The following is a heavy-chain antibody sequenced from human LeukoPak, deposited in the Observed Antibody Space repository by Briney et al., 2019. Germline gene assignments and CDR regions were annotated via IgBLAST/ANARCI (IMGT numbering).Heavy chain of an antibody. CDR3: ARHRGIVYSYGSIIDY. V-gene: IGHV4-59*08. J-gene: IGHJ4*02. Sequence: PSETLSLTCTVSGGSISSYYWSWIRPPPGKGLEWIGYIYYSGSTNYNPSLKSRVTISVDTSKNQFSLKLSSVTAADTAVYYCARHRGIVYSYGSIIDYWGQGTLVTVSS. CDR2: IYYSGST. D-gene: IGHD5-18*01. CDR1: GGSISSYY.